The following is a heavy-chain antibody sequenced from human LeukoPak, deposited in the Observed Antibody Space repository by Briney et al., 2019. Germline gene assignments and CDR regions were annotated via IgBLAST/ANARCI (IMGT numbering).Heavy chain of an antibody. CDR3: ARDDIAAAGNIDY. Sequence: GGSLRLSCAASGFTVSSNYMSWVRQAPGKGLEWVSVIYSGGSTYYADSVKGRFTISRVNSKNTLYLQMNSLRAEDTAVYYCARDDIAAAGNIDYWGQGTLVTVSS. J-gene: IGHJ4*02. D-gene: IGHD6-13*01. V-gene: IGHV3-66*02. CDR1: GFTVSSNY. CDR2: IYSGGST.